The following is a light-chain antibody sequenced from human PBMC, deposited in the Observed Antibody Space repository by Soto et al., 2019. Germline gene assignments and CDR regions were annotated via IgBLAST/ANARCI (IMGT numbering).Light chain of an antibody. J-gene: IGKJ5*01. CDR1: QSVSNNY. V-gene: IGKV3D-20*02. CDR2: GAS. CDR3: QQRSNWPRSIT. Sequence: EIVLTQSPCTLSLSPGERATLSCRASQSVSNNYLAWYQQKPGQAPRLLIYGASNRATGIPDRFSGSGSGTDFTLTISRLEPEDFAVYYCQQRSNWPRSITFGQGTRLEIK.